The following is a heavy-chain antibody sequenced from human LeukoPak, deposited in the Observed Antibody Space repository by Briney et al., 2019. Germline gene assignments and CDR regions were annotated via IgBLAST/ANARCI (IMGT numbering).Heavy chain of an antibody. J-gene: IGHJ4*02. CDR3: ARVRMGS. CDR1: GFTFSSYA. Sequence: GGSLRLSCAASGFTFSSYAMHWVRQAPGKGLEWVAVISYDGSNKYYADSVKGRFTISRDNSKNTLYLQVNSLRAEDTAVYYCARVRMGSWGRGTLVTVSS. D-gene: IGHD3-10*01. V-gene: IGHV3-30-3*01. CDR2: ISYDGSNK.